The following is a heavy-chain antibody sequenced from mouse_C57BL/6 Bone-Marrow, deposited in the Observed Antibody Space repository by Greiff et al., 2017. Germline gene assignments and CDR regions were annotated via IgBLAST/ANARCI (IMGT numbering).Heavy chain of an antibody. CDR1: GFTFTSYW. V-gene: IGHV1-50*01. J-gene: IGHJ3*01. Sequence: QVQLQQSGAELVKPGASVKLSCKASGFTFTSYWMQWVKQRPGQGLEWIGEIDPSDSYTNYKQKFKGQATMTVDTSSSTAFMQLSSLTSEDSTVYYCAAYYWFAYWGQGTLVTVSA. CDR2: IDPSDSYT. CDR3: AAYYWFAY. D-gene: IGHD2-10*01.